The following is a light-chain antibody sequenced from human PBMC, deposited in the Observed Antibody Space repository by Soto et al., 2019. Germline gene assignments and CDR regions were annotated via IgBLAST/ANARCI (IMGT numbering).Light chain of an antibody. CDR2: DVS. CDR1: SSDVGGYNY. CDR3: SSYTRSSTSLQVV. V-gene: IGLV2-14*01. Sequence: QSALTQPASVSGSPGQSITISCTGTSSDVGGYNYVSWYQQHPGKAPKLMIYDVSNRPSEVSNRFSGSKSGNTASLSISGLQAEDEADYYCSSYTRSSTSLQVVFGGGTKLTVL. J-gene: IGLJ2*01.